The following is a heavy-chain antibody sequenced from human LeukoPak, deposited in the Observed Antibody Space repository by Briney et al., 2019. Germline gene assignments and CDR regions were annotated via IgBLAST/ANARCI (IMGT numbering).Heavy chain of an antibody. D-gene: IGHD2-2*01. CDR3: ARAIVVVPAATYYFDY. CDR2: IIPIFGTT. J-gene: IGHJ4*02. Sequence: ASVRVSCKASGSTFSSYAISWVRQAPGQGLEWMGGIIPIFGTTNYAQKFQGRVTITADESTSTAYMELSSLRSEDTAVYYCARAIVVVPAATYYFDYWGQGTLVTVSS. CDR1: GSTFSSYA. V-gene: IGHV1-69*13.